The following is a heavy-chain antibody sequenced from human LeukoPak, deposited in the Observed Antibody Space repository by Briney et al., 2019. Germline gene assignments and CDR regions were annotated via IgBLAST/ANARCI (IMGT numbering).Heavy chain of an antibody. V-gene: IGHV1-3*01. J-gene: IGHJ3*02. CDR3: ARVAFDI. CDR1: GFTFSGSA. Sequence: GGSLRLSCAASGFTFSGSAMHWVRQAPGQRLEWMGWINAGNGNTKYSQKFQGRVTITRDTSASTAYMELSSLRSEDTAVYYCARVAFDIWGQGTMVTVSS. CDR2: INAGNGNT.